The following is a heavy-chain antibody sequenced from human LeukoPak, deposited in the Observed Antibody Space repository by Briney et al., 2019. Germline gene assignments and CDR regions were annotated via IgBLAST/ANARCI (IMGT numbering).Heavy chain of an antibody. Sequence: GGSLRLSCAASGFTFSNAYMNWVRQAPGKGLEWVGRIKPKTDGETTEYAAPVKDRFSISRDDSKSMMYLQMNSLKTEDTAVYYCTTDRFLEWLFDYWGQGTLVTVSS. J-gene: IGHJ4*02. CDR2: IKPKTDGETT. CDR1: GFTFSNAY. V-gene: IGHV3-15*07. D-gene: IGHD3-3*01. CDR3: TTDRFLEWLFDY.